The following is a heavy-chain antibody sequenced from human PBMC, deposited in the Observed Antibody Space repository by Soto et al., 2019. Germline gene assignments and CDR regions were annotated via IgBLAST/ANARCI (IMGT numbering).Heavy chain of an antibody. J-gene: IGHJ1*01. D-gene: IGHD4-17*01. Sequence: GASVKVSCKASGYTFTSYYMHWVRQAPGQGLEWMGWISANNGNTNYAQKLQGRVTMTTDTSTSTAYMELRSLRSDDTAVYYCARDRSWDDGDPPEYFQHWGQGTLVTVSS. CDR2: ISANNGNT. V-gene: IGHV1-18*04. CDR1: GYTFTSYY. CDR3: ARDRSWDDGDPPEYFQH.